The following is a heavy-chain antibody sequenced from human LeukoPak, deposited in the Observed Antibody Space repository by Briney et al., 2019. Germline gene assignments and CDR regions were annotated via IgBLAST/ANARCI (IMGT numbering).Heavy chain of an antibody. CDR3: ARETYSSFGS. V-gene: IGHV3-30*01. J-gene: IGHJ4*02. Sequence: GGSLRLSCAASGFTFSDYAMHWVRQAPGKGLEWVAIISYDGSNKYFADSVKGRFTISRDNSKNTLYLQMNSLGAEDAAVYYCARETYSSFGSWGQGTLVTVSS. CDR1: GFTFSDYA. D-gene: IGHD6-13*01. CDR2: ISYDGSNK.